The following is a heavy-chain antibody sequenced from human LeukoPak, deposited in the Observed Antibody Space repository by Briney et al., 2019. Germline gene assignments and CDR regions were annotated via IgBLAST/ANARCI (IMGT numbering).Heavy chain of an antibody. D-gene: IGHD1-14*01. CDR2: ICSGGST. CDR1: WIPVSANY. J-gene: IGHJ4*02. V-gene: IGHV3-53*01. Sequence: PGGSPRPFCSTPWIPVSANYKGWGRPAPREGLGWGSVICSGGSTYYADYVKGRFTISRDNSKNTLYLQMNSRRAEDTAVYYCAKDQKRHGIFDYWGQGTLVTVSS. CDR3: AKDQKRHGIFDY.